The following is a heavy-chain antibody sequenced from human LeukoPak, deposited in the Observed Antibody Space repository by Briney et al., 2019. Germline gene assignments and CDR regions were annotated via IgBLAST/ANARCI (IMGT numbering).Heavy chain of an antibody. CDR1: GFTFSSYA. CDR2: ISGSGGST. J-gene: IGHJ4*02. V-gene: IGHV3-23*01. Sequence: GGSLRLSCAASGFTFSSYAMSWVRQAPGKGLEWVSAISGSGGSTYYADSVKGRFTISRDNSKNTLYLQMNGLRAEDTAVYYCAKDGSLWFGELSKFDYWGQGTLVTVSS. CDR3: AKDGSLWFGELSKFDY. D-gene: IGHD3-10*01.